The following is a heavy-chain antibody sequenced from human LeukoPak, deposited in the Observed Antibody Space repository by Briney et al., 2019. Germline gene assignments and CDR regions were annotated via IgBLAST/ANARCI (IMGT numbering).Heavy chain of an antibody. V-gene: IGHV3-30*18. CDR2: ISYDGSNK. J-gene: IGHJ3*02. CDR3: AKANAFDI. CDR1: GFTFSDHY. Sequence: GGSLRLSCAPSGFTFSDHYMDWVRLAPGKGLEWVAVISYDGSNKYYADSVKGRFTISRDNSKNTLYLQMNSLRAEDTAVYYCAKANAFDIWGQGTMVTVSS.